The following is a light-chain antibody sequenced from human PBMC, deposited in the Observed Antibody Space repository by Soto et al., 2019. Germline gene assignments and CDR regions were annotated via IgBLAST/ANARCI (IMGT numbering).Light chain of an antibody. V-gene: IGKV1-5*01. CDR1: QSISDY. CDR2: DAS. J-gene: IGKJ5*01. CDR3: QQADSFPIT. Sequence: DIQMTQSPSTLSASVGDRVIITCLASQSISDYLAWYQQKPGKAPKLLIYDASNLESGVPSTFSGSGSGTDFTLTISSLQPEDFATYYCQQADSFPITFGQGTRLEIK.